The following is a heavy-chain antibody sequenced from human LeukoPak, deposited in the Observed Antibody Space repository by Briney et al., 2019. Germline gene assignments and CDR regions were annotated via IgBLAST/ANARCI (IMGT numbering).Heavy chain of an antibody. D-gene: IGHD2-2*01. Sequence: ASVKVSCKASGGTFSNHVMTWVRQAPGQGLEWMGGIISAFGPANYAQKFQGRVTITADESINTAYMELSSLRSEDTAVYYCARGVVPAAITSWFDPWGQGTLVTVSS. J-gene: IGHJ5*02. V-gene: IGHV1-69*13. CDR2: IISAFGPA. CDR1: GGTFSNHV. CDR3: ARGVVPAAITSWFDP.